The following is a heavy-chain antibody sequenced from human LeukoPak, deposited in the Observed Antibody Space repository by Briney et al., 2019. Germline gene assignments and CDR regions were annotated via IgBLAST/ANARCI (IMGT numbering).Heavy chain of an antibody. CDR1: GYTFNIYY. J-gene: IGHJ4*02. V-gene: IGHV1-69*05. CDR2: IIPIFGTA. D-gene: IGHD1-7*01. CDR3: ARRRPPGTTFQPFDY. Sequence: SVKVSCKTSGYTFNIYYVQWVRQAPGQGLEWMGGIIPIFGTANYAQKFQGRVTITTDESTSTAYMELSSLRSEDTAVYYCARRRPPGTTFQPFDYWGQGTLVTVSS.